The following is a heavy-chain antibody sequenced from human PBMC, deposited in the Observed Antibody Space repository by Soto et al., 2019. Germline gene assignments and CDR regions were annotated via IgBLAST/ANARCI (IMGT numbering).Heavy chain of an antibody. V-gene: IGHV6-1*01. CDR2: TYYRSKWYN. Sequence: QTLSLTCAISGDSVSSNSAAWNWIRQSPSRGLEWLGRTYYRSKWYNDYAVSVKSRITINPDTSKNQFSLQLNSVTPEDTAVYYCARGKQDFLRGHYGMDVWGQGTTVTVSS. D-gene: IGHD3-3*01. CDR1: GDSVSSNSAA. J-gene: IGHJ6*02. CDR3: ARGKQDFLRGHYGMDV.